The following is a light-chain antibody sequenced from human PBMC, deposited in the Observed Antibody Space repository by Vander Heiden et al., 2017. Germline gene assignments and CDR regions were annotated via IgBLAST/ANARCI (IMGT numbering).Light chain of an antibody. CDR3: RQSLQTPLT. CDR2: LGS. J-gene: IGKJ4*01. CDR1: QSLLHSNGYNY. Sequence: DIVTTQSPLSLPVTPGEPASISCRSSQSLLHSNGYNYLDWYLQKPGQSPQLLIYLGSNRASGVPDRFSGSGSGTDFTLKISRVEAEDVGVYYCRQSLQTPLTFGGGTKVEIK. V-gene: IGKV2-28*01.